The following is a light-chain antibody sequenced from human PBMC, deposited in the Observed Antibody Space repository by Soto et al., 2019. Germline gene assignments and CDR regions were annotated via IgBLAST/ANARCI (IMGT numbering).Light chain of an antibody. CDR1: QSISSW. Sequence: DIPMTQSPSTLSASVGDRVTITCRASQSISSWLAWYQQKPGKAPKLLIYKASSLESGVPSRFSGSGSGTEFTLTISSLQHDDFATYYCQQYNSYRRTFGQGTKVEIK. CDR3: QQYNSYRRT. CDR2: KAS. J-gene: IGKJ1*01. V-gene: IGKV1-5*03.